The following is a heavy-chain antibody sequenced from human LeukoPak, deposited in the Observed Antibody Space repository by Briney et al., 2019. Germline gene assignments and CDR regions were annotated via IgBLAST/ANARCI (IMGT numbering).Heavy chain of an antibody. CDR2: INPSGGST. V-gene: IGHV1-46*01. J-gene: IGHJ4*02. Sequence: ASVKVSCTASGYTFTSYYMHWVRQAPGQGLEWMGIINPSGGSTSYAQKFQGRVTMTRDTSTSTVYMELSSLRSEDTAVYYCARGSPPGWEQWLVDFDYWGQGTLVTVSS. D-gene: IGHD6-19*01. CDR1: GYTFTSYY. CDR3: ARGSPPGWEQWLVDFDY.